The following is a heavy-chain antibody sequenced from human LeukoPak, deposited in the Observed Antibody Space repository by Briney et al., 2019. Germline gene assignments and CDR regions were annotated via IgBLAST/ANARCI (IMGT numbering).Heavy chain of an antibody. V-gene: IGHV3-23*01. CDR2: ISGSGGST. CDR1: GFIFSSYA. Sequence: GGSLRLSCAASGFIFSSYAMSWVRRAPGKGLEWVSAISGSGGSTYYADSVKGRFTISRDNSKNTLYLQMNSLRAEDTAVYYCAKYGEYCSSTSCRPYYYYGMDVWGKGTTVTVSS. CDR3: AKYGEYCSSTSCRPYYYYGMDV. D-gene: IGHD2-2*01. J-gene: IGHJ6*04.